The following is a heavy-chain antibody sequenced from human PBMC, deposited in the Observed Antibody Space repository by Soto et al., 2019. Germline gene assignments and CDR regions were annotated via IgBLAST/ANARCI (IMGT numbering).Heavy chain of an antibody. D-gene: IGHD6-13*01. V-gene: IGHV3-30*18. CDR3: AKFSVAGAGSVFDY. J-gene: IGHJ4*02. CDR1: GFTFSSYG. CDR2: ISYDGSNK. Sequence: QAGGSLRLSCAASGFTFSSYGMHWVRQAPGKGLEWVAVISYDGSNKYYADSVKGRFTISRDNSKNTLYLQMNSLRAEDTAVYYCAKFSVAGAGSVFDYWGQGTLVTVSS.